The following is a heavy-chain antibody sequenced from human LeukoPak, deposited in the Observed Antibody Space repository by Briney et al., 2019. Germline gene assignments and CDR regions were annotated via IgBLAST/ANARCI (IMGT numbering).Heavy chain of an antibody. CDR3: AKRGPATGV. V-gene: IGHV3-7*03. D-gene: IGHD1-14*01. J-gene: IGHJ2*01. CDR1: GFIFSTYW. Sequence: GGSLRLSCAASGFIFSTYWMSRVRQAPGKGLEWVANIKEDGSEKNYVDSVKGRFTISRDNANNSLYLQMNSLRDEDTAMYYCAKRGPATGVWGRGTLVTVSS. CDR2: IKEDGSEK.